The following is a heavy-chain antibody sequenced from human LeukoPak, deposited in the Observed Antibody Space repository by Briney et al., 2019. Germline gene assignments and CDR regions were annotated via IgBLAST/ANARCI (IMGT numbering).Heavy chain of an antibody. J-gene: IGHJ4*02. D-gene: IGHD6-13*01. Sequence: QTRGSLRLSRAAPEFTLSDYGMYGVRQAPGKGVWWVSRTNSDGGITSYADSEKSRFTITRDNDKNTLYLQMNSLRAEDTAVYYCARERAAADDSLDYWGQGTLVTVSS. CDR3: ARERAAADDSLDY. V-gene: IGHV3-74*01. CDR1: EFTLSDYG. CDR2: TNSDGGIT.